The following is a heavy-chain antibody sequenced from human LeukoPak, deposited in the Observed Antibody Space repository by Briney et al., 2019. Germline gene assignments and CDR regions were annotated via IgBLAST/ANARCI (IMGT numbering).Heavy chain of an antibody. CDR3: ARAGISAAGALPPYYYGMDV. V-gene: IGHV1-69*04. CDR2: IIPIFGIA. D-gene: IGHD6-13*01. CDR1: GGTFSSYA. Sequence: SAKVSCKASGGTFSSYAISWVRQAPGQGLEWMGRIIPIFGIANYAQKLQGRVTITADKSTSTAHLELSSLRSEDTAVYYCARAGISAAGALPPYYYGMDVWGQGTTVTVSS. J-gene: IGHJ6*02.